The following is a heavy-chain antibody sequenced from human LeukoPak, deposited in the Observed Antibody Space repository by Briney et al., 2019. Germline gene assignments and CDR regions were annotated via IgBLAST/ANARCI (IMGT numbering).Heavy chain of an antibody. CDR2: INPSSGST. V-gene: IGHV1-46*01. Sequence: ASVEVSCKASGYTFTSYFMHWVRQAPGQGLEWMGIINPSSGSTNYAQKFQGRVTMTRDTSTSTVYMQLSSLRSEDTAFYYCARDLAYYYGSGNFYSRDYWGQGTLITVSS. CDR3: ARDLAYYYGSGNFYSRDY. D-gene: IGHD3-10*01. J-gene: IGHJ4*02. CDR1: GYTFTSYF.